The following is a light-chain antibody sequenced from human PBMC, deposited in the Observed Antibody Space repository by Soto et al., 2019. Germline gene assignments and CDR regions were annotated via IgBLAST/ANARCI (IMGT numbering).Light chain of an antibody. CDR3: AAWDDSLSGYV. V-gene: IGLV1-47*02. CDR1: SSNIGSNY. J-gene: IGLJ1*01. Sequence: QSVLTQPPSASGTPGQRVTISCSGSSSNIGSNYIYWYHQLPGTAPKLRIYSNNQRPSGVPDRFSGSKSGTSASLAISGLRSEDEADYYCAAWDDSLSGYVFGTGTKVTVL. CDR2: SNN.